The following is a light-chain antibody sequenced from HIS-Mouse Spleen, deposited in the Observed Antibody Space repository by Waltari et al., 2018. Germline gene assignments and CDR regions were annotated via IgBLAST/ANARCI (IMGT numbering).Light chain of an antibody. CDR2: SAS. CDR3: QQLNSYPPT. CDR1: QGISSY. J-gene: IGKJ1*01. V-gene: IGKV1-9*01. Sequence: DIQLTQSPSFLSASVGDRVTITCRASQGISSYLAWSQQKPGKAPKLLIYSASTLQSGVPSRFSGRGSGTEFTLTISSLQPEDFATYYCQQLNSYPPTFGQGTKVEIK.